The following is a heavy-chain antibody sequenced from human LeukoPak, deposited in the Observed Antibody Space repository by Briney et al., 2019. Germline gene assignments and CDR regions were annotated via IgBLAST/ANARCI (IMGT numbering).Heavy chain of an antibody. CDR2: MNPNSGKT. Sequence: ASVKVSCKASGYTFTNYDINWVRQATGQGREWMGWMNPNSGKTGYAQKVQGRVSMTRNTYITTAYMELSSLRSEDTAVYYCARRRGWPNYFDYWGQGTLVTVSS. J-gene: IGHJ4*02. V-gene: IGHV1-8*01. CDR1: GYTFTNYD. CDR3: ARRRGWPNYFDY. D-gene: IGHD6-19*01.